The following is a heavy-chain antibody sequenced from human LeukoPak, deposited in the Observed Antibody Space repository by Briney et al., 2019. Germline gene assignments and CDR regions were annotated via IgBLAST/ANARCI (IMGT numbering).Heavy chain of an antibody. CDR2: IIPILGIA. CDR1: GGTFSSYA. D-gene: IGHD2-15*01. CDR3: ARDPDCSGGSCYRLDP. Sequence: SVKVSCKASGGTFSSYAISWVRQAPGQGLEWMGRIIPILGIANYAQKFQGRVTLTADKSTSTAYMELSSLRSEDTAVYYCARDPDCSGGSCYRLDPWGQGTLVTVSS. V-gene: IGHV1-69*04. J-gene: IGHJ5*02.